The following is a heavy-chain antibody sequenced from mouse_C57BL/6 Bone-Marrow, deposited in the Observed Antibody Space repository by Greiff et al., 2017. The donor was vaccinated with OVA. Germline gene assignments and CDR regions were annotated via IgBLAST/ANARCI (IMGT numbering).Heavy chain of an antibody. V-gene: IGHV1-55*01. Sequence: VQLQQPGAELVKPGASVKMSCKASGYTFTSYWITWVKQRPGQGLEWIGDIYPGSGSTNYTEKFKSKATLTVDTSSSTAYMQLSSLTSEDSAVYYCARYYYGSSYQAWFAYWGQGTLVTVSA. CDR3: ARYYYGSSYQAWFAY. CDR2: IYPGSGST. D-gene: IGHD1-1*01. J-gene: IGHJ3*01. CDR1: GYTFTSYW.